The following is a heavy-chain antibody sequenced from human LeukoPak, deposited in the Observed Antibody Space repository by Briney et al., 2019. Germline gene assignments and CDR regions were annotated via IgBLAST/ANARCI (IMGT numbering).Heavy chain of an antibody. V-gene: IGHV3-7*01. CDR3: AVTVQDRSSTSCPFDY. CDR1: GFTFSSYW. J-gene: IGHJ4*02. D-gene: IGHD2-2*01. CDR2: IKQDGSEK. Sequence: GGSLRLSCAASGFTFSSYWMSWVRQAPGKGLEWVANIKQDGSEKYYVDSVKGRFTISRDNAKNSLYLQMNSLRAEDTAVYYCAVTVQDRSSTSCPFDYWGQGTLVTVSS.